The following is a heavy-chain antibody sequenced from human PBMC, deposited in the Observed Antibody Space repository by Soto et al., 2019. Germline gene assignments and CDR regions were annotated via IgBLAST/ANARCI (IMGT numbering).Heavy chain of an antibody. CDR2: IKQDGSEK. Sequence: GGSLRLSCAASGFTFSSYWMSWVRQAPGKGLEWVANIKQDGSEKYYVDSVKGRFTISRDNAKNSLYLQMNSLRAEDTAVYYCARDNYGDFQGAGYDAFDIWGQGTMVTVSS. D-gene: IGHD4-17*01. CDR1: GFTFSSYW. J-gene: IGHJ3*02. V-gene: IGHV3-7*05. CDR3: ARDNYGDFQGAGYDAFDI.